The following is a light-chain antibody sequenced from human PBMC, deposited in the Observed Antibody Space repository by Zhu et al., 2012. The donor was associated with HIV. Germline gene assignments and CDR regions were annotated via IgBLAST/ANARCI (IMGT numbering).Light chain of an antibody. CDR3: QQYGRSPLT. V-gene: IGKV3-20*01. CDR2: GAS. Sequence: EIVLTQSPGTLSLSPGERATLSCRASQTVDKNYVAWYQKKIGQPPRILIYGASTRATGIPDRFSGGGPGADFSLTISRLEPEDFAVYYCQQYGRSPLTFGGGTRVEIK. CDR1: QTVDKNY. J-gene: IGKJ4*01.